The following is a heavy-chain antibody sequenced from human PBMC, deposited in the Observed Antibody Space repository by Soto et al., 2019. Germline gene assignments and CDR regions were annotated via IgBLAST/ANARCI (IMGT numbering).Heavy chain of an antibody. CDR3: ARDHPYGDYVIDY. Sequence: QVQLVESGGGVVQPGRSLRLSCAASGFTFSNYAMHWVRQAPGKGLEWVAVISYDGSNKYYADSVKGRFTISRDNSKNTLYLQMNSLRAEDTAVYYCARDHPYGDYVIDYWGQGTLVTVSS. J-gene: IGHJ4*02. CDR1: GFTFSNYA. V-gene: IGHV3-30-3*01. D-gene: IGHD4-17*01. CDR2: ISYDGSNK.